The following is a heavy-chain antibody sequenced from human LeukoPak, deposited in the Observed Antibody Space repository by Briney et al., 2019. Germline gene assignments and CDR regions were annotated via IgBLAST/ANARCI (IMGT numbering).Heavy chain of an antibody. D-gene: IGHD2-2*01. Sequence: ASVKVSCKASVYTFTSYDINWVRQATGQGLARMGWMNPNRGNTGYAQKFQGRVSMTRNTSISTAYMELSSLRSEDAAVYYCAQNREDQLLFSGQDYYYYYGMDVWGQGTTVTVSS. V-gene: IGHV1-8*01. J-gene: IGHJ6*02. CDR2: MNPNRGNT. CDR3: AQNREDQLLFSGQDYYYYYGMDV. CDR1: VYTFTSYD.